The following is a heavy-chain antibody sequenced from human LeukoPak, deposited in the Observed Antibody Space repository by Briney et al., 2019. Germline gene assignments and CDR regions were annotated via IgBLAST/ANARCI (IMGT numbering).Heavy chain of an antibody. CDR1: GFTFSSFG. D-gene: IGHD2-2*01. J-gene: IGHJ4*02. Sequence: GGSLRLSCAASGFTFSSFGMHWVRQAPGKGLEWVAVIWYDGSNKYHADSVKGRFTISRDNSKNTLYLQMNSLRAEDTAIYYCAKDYCSSTSCPQKDWGQGTLVTVSS. V-gene: IGHV3-33*06. CDR2: IWYDGSNK. CDR3: AKDYCSSTSCPQKD.